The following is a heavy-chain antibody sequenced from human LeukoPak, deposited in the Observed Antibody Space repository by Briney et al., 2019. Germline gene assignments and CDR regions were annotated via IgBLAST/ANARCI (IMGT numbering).Heavy chain of an antibody. J-gene: IGHJ4*02. Sequence: GGSLRLSCAASGFTFSTYEMTWVRQAPGKGLEWVSAISGSGGSTYYADSVKGRFTISRDNSKNTLYLQMNSLRAEDTAVYYCAKESLYADFDYWGQGTLVTVSS. D-gene: IGHD3-16*01. V-gene: IGHV3-23*01. CDR3: AKESLYADFDY. CDR2: ISGSGGST. CDR1: GFTFSTYE.